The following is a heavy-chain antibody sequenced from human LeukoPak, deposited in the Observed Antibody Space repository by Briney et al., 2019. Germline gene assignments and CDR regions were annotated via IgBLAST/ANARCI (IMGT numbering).Heavy chain of an antibody. D-gene: IGHD4-17*01. CDR3: ARTGSTVTMLYPFDH. V-gene: IGHV3-7*05. Sequence: GGSLRLSCAASGXSFSSYWMNWVRQAPGKGLEWVANIKRDGSEKYYVDSAKGRFTISRDNAKNSLCLQMNSLRVEDTAVYYCARTGSTVTMLYPFDHWGQGTLVTVSS. CDR1: GXSFSSYW. J-gene: IGHJ4*02. CDR2: IKRDGSEK.